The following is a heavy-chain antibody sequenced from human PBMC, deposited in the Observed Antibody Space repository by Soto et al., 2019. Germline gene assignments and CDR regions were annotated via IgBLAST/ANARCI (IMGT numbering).Heavy chain of an antibody. J-gene: IGHJ4*02. V-gene: IGHV3-30*18. CDR1: EFTFIKHG. Sequence: PGWSLRLSCAASEFTFIKHGMHWVRQAPGKGLEWVAVISYDGSNKYYGDSVKDRFTISRDNSRNTLYLHMNSLRPEDTAVYFCAKGPPLLMVYPVLDSWGQGTLVTVSS. CDR2: ISYDGSNK. CDR3: AKGPPLLMVYPVLDS. D-gene: IGHD2-8*01.